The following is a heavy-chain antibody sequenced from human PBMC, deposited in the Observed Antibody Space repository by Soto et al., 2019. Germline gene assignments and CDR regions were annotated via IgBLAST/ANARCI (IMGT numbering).Heavy chain of an antibody. D-gene: IGHD3-3*01. CDR1: GGSISSYY. CDR3: ARDYMPDRGVVTARHCRYAVLVDV. Sequence: TLSLTCTVSGGSISSYYWSWIRQPAGKGLEWIGRIYTSGSTNYNPSLKSRVTMSVDTSKNQFSLKLSSVTAADTAVYYCARDYMPDRGVVTARHCRYAVLVDV. J-gene: IGHJ6*01. V-gene: IGHV4-4*07. CDR2: IYTSGST.